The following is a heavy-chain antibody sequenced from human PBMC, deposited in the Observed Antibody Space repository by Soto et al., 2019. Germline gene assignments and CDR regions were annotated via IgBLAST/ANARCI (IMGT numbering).Heavy chain of an antibody. D-gene: IGHD6-19*01. CDR2: NSGSGGST. V-gene: IGHV3-23*01. CDR3: ASRPIVSGWGTNAFDT. Sequence: GGSLRLSCAASGFTFSSYALSWVRHAPGKGLEWVSANSGSGGSTYYEDSVKGRSTTSSANSKTTLYLQMNSLTAEDTAVYYWASRPIVSGWGTNAFDTWGQGTMVTVSS. J-gene: IGHJ3*02. CDR1: GFTFSSYA.